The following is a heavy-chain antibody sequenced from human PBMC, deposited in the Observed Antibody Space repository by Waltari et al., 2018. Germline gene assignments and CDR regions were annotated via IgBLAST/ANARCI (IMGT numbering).Heavy chain of an antibody. CDR3: ARDGPYYYYGPDV. CDR1: GFPCTPYN. V-gene: IGHV3-20*04. J-gene: IGHJ6*02. CDR2: VDWDGSTT. Sequence: EELLVESGGSFVRRGGSLRDSCSASGFPCTPYNINWVRQAPGKGLGWVAHVDWDGSTTTHAESVKGRFIISRDNSKSSVYLHMTNLRPEDTASYYCARDGPYYYYGPDVWGQGTTVTVSS.